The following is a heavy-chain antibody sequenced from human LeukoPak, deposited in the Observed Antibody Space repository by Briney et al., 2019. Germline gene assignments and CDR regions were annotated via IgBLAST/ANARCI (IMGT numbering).Heavy chain of an antibody. D-gene: IGHD3-16*02. CDR1: GFTFDDYG. CDR3: ARDRVITFGGVIVMAGSYFDY. CDR2: INWNGGST. V-gene: IGHV3-20*04. Sequence: GGSLRLSCAASGFTFDDYGMSWVRQAPGKGLEWVPGINWNGGSTGYADSVKGRFTISRDNAKNSLYLQMNSLRAEDTALYYCARDRVITFGGVIVMAGSYFDYWGQGTLVTVSS. J-gene: IGHJ4*02.